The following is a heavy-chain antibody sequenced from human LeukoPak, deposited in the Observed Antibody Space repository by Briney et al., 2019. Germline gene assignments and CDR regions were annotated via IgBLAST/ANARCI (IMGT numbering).Heavy chain of an antibody. CDR1: GFTLSSYA. D-gene: IGHD4-17*01. CDR3: ARDYGDIDY. Sequence: GGSLRLSCAASGFTLSSYAMSWVRQAPGKGLEWVANIKQDGSEKYYVDSVKGRFTISRDNAKNSLYLQMNSLRAEDTAVYYCARDYGDIDYWGQGTLVTVSS. J-gene: IGHJ4*02. CDR2: IKQDGSEK. V-gene: IGHV3-7*01.